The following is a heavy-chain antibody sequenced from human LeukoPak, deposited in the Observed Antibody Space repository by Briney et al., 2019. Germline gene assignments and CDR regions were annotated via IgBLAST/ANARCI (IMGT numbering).Heavy chain of an antibody. V-gene: IGHV4-59*08. CDR2: IYYSGST. D-gene: IGHD6-19*01. CDR3: VARAVAGSSYFDY. J-gene: IGHJ4*02. CDR1: GGSISSYY. Sequence: PSETLSLTCTVSGGSISSYYWSWIRQPPGKGLEWIGYIYYSGSTNYNPSLKSRVTISVDTSKNQFSLKLSSVTAADTAVYYCVARAVAGSSYFDYWGQGTLVTVSS.